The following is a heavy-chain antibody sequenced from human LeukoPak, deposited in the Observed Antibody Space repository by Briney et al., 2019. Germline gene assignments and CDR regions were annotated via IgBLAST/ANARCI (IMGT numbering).Heavy chain of an antibody. J-gene: IGHJ4*02. CDR2: IYYSGST. CDR3: ARTRRSGWDIDY. V-gene: IGHV4-59*08. Sequence: SETLSLTCTVSGASFRSYYWSWIRQPPGKGLEWIGYIYYSGSTNYNPSLKSRVTISVDTSKNQFSLKLSSVTAADTAVYYCARTRRSGWDIDYWGQGTLVTVSS. D-gene: IGHD6-19*01. CDR1: GASFRSYY.